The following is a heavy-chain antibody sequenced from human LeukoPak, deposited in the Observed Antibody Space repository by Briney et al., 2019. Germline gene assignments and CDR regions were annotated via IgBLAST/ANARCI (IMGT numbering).Heavy chain of an antibody. Sequence: PGGSLRLSCAASGFTVRSNYMSWVRQAPGKGLDWVSLIYSGGTTYYADSVKGRFTISRDNSKNTLYLLMGSLRAEDTAVYYCARSTRALVPTADDAFDLWGQGTMVTVSS. CDR3: ARSTRALVPTADDAFDL. J-gene: IGHJ3*01. CDR1: GFTVRSNY. V-gene: IGHV3-66*02. CDR2: IYSGGTT. D-gene: IGHD2-2*01.